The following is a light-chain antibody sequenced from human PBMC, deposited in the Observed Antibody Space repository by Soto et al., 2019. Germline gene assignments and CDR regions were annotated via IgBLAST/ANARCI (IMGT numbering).Light chain of an antibody. CDR3: ASWDDRLGAVI. V-gene: IGLV1-47*02. CDR1: SSNIGGTNY. J-gene: IGLJ2*01. CDR2: SNN. Sequence: QSVLTQPPSASGTPGQKVFISCSGSSSNIGGTNYAYWYQQLPGAAPKLLMHSNNLRPSGVPERISGSKFGTAASLAISGLRSEDEAVYYCASWDDRLGAVIFGGGPQLTVL.